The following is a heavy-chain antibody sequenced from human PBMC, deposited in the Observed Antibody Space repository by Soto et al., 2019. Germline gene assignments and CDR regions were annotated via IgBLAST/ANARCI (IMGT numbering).Heavy chain of an antibody. Sequence: PGASLKISCKGSGYSFTSYRLSWVRQMPGKGLEWMGRIDPSDSYTNYSPSFQGHVTISADKSISTAYLQWSSMKASDTDMYYWETHNRNYVPRWFDPWGQGSLVTVSA. CDR2: IDPSDSYT. CDR3: ETHNRNYVPRWFDP. V-gene: IGHV5-10-1*01. J-gene: IGHJ5*02. CDR1: GYSFTSYR. D-gene: IGHD1-7*01.